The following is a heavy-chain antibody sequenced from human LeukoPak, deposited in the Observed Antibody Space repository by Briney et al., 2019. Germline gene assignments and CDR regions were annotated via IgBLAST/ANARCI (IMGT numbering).Heavy chain of an antibody. CDR3: ARGSTMVRGVIDY. D-gene: IGHD3-10*01. V-gene: IGHV4-30-2*01. Sequence: SQTLSLTCAVSGGSISSGGYSWSWIRQPPGKGLEWIGYIYHSGSTYYNPSLKSQVTISVDRSKNQFSLKLSSVTAADTAVYYCARGSTMVRGVIDYWGQGTLVTVSS. CDR1: GGSISSGGYS. J-gene: IGHJ4*02. CDR2: IYHSGST.